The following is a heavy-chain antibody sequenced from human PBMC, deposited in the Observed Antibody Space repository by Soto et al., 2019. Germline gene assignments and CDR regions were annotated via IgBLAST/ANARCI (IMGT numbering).Heavy chain of an antibody. J-gene: IGHJ4*02. CDR3: ARHGVWCFDF. V-gene: IGHV3-7*02. CDR1: GFTFSSSW. D-gene: IGHD2-8*02. CDR2: INPEGSAE. Sequence: EMQLVESGGALVQPGGSLRLSCAASGFTFSSSWMAWVRQATGKGLEWVDNINPEGSAEYYVDSVKGRFTISRDNAKNSLYLQMNSLRLEDTALYYCARHGVWCFDFWGQGTLVSISS.